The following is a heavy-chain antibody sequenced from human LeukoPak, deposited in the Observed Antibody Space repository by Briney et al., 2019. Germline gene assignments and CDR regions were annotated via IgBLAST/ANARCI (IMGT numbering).Heavy chain of an antibody. D-gene: IGHD2-2*01. CDR2: IYYSGST. J-gene: IGHJ5*02. CDR3: ARIGYCSSTSFYGIDP. V-gene: IGHV4-39*07. Sequence: SETLSLTCTVSGGSISSSSYYWGWIRQPPGKGLEWIGSIYYSGSTYYNPSLKSRVTISVDTSKNQFSLKLSSVTAADTAVYYCARIGYCSSTSFYGIDPWGQGTLVTVSS. CDR1: GGSISSSSYY.